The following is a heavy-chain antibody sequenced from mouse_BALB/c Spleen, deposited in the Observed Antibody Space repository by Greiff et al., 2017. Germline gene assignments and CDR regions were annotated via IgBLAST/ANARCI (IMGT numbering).Heavy chain of an antibody. CDR3: ARGAYGYDGYWFAY. CDR2: ISSGGSYT. V-gene: IGHV5-6*01. Sequence: EVQLQQSGGDLVKPGGSLKLSCAASGFTFSSYGMSWVRQTPDKRLEWVATISSGGSYTYYPDSVKGRFTISRDNAKSTLYLQMSSLKSEDTAVYYCARGAYGYDGYWFAYWGQGTLVTVSA. J-gene: IGHJ3*01. D-gene: IGHD2-2*01. CDR1: GFTFSSYG.